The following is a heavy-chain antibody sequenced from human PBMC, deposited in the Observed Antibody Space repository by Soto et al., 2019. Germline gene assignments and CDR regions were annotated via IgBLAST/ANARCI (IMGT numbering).Heavy chain of an antibody. CDR3: ARAPPTCSGGSCYKGSQYFYYHMDV. D-gene: IGHD2-15*01. V-gene: IGHV1-18*04. Sequence: ASVKVSCKASGYAFANYGITWVRQAPGQGLEYMGRISGYNGNTNYEQKFQGRVTMTTDTSTSTAYMELSSLRSDDTAVYYCARAPPTCSGGSCYKGSQYFYYHMDVWGQGTTVTVSS. CDR2: ISGYNGNT. J-gene: IGHJ6*02. CDR1: GYAFANYG.